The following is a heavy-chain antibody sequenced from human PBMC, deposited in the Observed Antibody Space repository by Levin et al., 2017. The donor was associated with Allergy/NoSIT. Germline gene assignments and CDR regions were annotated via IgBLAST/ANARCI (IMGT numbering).Heavy chain of an antibody. CDR1: GFTFSSYA. CDR3: AKWGMGSGWLSPFDY. Sequence: GESLKISCAASGFTFSSYAMSWVRQAPGKGLEWVSAISGSGGSTYYADSVKGRFTISRDNSKNTLYLQMNSLRAEDTAVYYCAKWGMGSGWLSPFDYWGQGTLVTVSS. D-gene: IGHD6-19*01. V-gene: IGHV3-23*01. CDR2: ISGSGGST. J-gene: IGHJ4*02.